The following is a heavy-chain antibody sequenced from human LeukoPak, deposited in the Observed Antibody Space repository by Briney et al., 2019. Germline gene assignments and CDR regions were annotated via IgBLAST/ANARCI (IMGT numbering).Heavy chain of an antibody. CDR2: IKQDGSEK. Sequence: GGSLRLSCAASGFTFSSYWMSWVRQAPGKGLEWVANIKQDGSEKYYVDSVKGRFTISRDNAKNSLYLQMNSLRAEDTAVYYCARDLSSSWYGGSNWFDPWGQGTLVTVSS. CDR3: ARDLSSSWYGGSNWFDP. CDR1: GFTFSSYW. D-gene: IGHD6-13*01. J-gene: IGHJ5*02. V-gene: IGHV3-7*01.